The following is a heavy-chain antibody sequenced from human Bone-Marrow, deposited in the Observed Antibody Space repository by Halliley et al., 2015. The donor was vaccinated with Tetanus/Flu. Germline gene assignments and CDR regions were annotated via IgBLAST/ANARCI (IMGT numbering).Heavy chain of an antibody. D-gene: IGHD1-26*01. J-gene: IGHJ3*02. Sequence: VISYDGSRTYYADSVKGRFSISRDDSKNTMYLQMDSLSSEDTAVYYCARDKLRLYEIVGAFDIWGQGTTVTVSS. CDR3: ARDKLRLYEIVGAFDI. CDR2: ISYDGSRT. V-gene: IGHV3-30-3*01.